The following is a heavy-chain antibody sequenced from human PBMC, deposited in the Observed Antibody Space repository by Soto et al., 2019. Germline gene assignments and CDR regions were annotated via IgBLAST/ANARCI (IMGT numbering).Heavy chain of an antibody. D-gene: IGHD2-15*01. J-gene: IGHJ4*02. CDR3: AREGYCSGGSCYSRTLDY. CDR1: GGSFRCYY. Sequence: SETLSLTCAVYGGSFRCYYWSWIRQRPGKGLEWIGQINHSGSTNYNPSLKSRVTISVDTSKNQLSLKLSSVTAADTAVYYCAREGYCSGGSCYSRTLDYWGQGTLVTVS. V-gene: IGHV4-34*01. CDR2: INHSGST.